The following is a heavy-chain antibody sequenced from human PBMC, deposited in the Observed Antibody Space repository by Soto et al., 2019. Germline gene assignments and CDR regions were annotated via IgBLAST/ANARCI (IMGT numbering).Heavy chain of an antibody. CDR1: GFTFRSFA. V-gene: IGHV3-23*01. CDR2: VSGSGDST. CDR3: AKYQGSGSFYDYYYYGLDV. J-gene: IGHJ6*02. Sequence: VASLILSCAASGFTFRSFAMSWVRQAPGKGLEWVSSVSGSGDSTYYADSVKGRSTISRDNSKDTLFLQMNSLRVEDTAVYYCAKYQGSGSFYDYYYYGLDVWGQGTTVTVSS. D-gene: IGHD3-10*01.